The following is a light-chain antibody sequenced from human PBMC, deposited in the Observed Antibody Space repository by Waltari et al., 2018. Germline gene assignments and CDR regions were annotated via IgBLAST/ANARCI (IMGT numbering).Light chain of an antibody. Sequence: DIQMTQSPSSLSASVGNKVTLTCLANQGINNVLSWFQQTSGKAPKALIYGASRLQSGVPSKFSGSVSGSDFTLTISNLQSEDLATYYCLQDKSYPRTVGKGTKVEIK. V-gene: IGKV1-16*02. CDR3: LQDKSYPRT. CDR1: QGINNV. J-gene: IGKJ1*01. CDR2: GAS.